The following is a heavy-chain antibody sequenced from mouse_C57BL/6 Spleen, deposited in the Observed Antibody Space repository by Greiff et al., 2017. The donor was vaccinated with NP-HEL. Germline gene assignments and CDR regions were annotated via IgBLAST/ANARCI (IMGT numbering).Heavy chain of an antibody. D-gene: IGHD1-1*01. CDR3: AREGDYYGSPHFDY. CDR2: ISDGGSYT. J-gene: IGHJ2*01. Sequence: EVKLQESGGGLVKPGGSLKLSCAASGFTFSSYAMSWVRQTPEKRLEWVATISDGGSYTYYPDNVKGRFTISRDNAKNNLYLQMSHLKSEDTAMYYCAREGDYYGSPHFDYWGQGTTLTVSS. V-gene: IGHV5-4*01. CDR1: GFTFSSYA.